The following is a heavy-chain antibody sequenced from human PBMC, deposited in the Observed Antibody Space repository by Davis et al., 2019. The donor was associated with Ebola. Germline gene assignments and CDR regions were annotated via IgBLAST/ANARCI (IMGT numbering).Heavy chain of an antibody. D-gene: IGHD6-6*01. V-gene: IGHV3-66*01. CDR3: ARGVPFRGYAFDI. CDR2: IYSGGST. CDR1: GFTVSSNY. Sequence: GGSLRLSCAASGFTVSSNYMSWVRQAPGKGLEWVSVIYSGGSTYYADSVKGRFTISRDNSKNTLYLQMNSLRAEDTAVYYCARGVPFRGYAFDIWGQGTMVTVSS. J-gene: IGHJ3*02.